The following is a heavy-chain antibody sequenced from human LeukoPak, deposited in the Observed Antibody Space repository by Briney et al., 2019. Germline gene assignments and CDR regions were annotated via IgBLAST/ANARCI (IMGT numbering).Heavy chain of an antibody. J-gene: IGHJ3*02. CDR1: GGSISTYY. V-gene: IGHV4-59*12. CDR2: IYYSGST. CDR3: ARGGQGDGYSADDAFDI. Sequence: SETLSLTCTVSGGSISTYYGNWIRQAPGKGLEWIGYIYYSGSTNYNPSLKSRVAMSVDTSRNQFSLQLNSVTPEDTAVYYCARGGQGDGYSADDAFDIWGQGTMVTVSS. D-gene: IGHD5-24*01.